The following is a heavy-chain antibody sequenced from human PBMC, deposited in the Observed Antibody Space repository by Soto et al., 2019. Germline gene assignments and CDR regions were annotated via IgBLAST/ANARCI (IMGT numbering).Heavy chain of an antibody. V-gene: IGHV3-23*01. D-gene: IGHD2-2*01. CDR2: ISGSGYST. J-gene: IGHJ6*03. CDR3: AKGYAINSYYHMDV. CDR1: GFTFSNYA. Sequence: PGGSLRLSCAAPGFTFSNYAMTWVRQAPGKGLEWVSAISGSGYSTYYADSVKGRFTISRDNSEDTLYLKMNSLRAEDTAIYYCAKGYAINSYYHMDVWGKGTTVTVSS.